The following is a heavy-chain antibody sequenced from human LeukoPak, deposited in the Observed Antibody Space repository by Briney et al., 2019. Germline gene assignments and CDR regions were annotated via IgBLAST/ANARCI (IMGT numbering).Heavy chain of an antibody. CDR2: INPNSGGT. V-gene: IGHV1-2*02. Sequence: ASVKVSCKASGYTFTGYYMHWVRQAPGQGLEWMGWINPNSGGTNYAQKFQGRVTMTRDTSISTAYMELSRLRSDDTAVYYCARTNAAHRGGPDYYYYYYMDVWGKGTTVTVSS. D-gene: IGHD2-8*01. CDR1: GYTFTGYY. J-gene: IGHJ6*03. CDR3: ARTNAAHRGGPDYYYYYYMDV.